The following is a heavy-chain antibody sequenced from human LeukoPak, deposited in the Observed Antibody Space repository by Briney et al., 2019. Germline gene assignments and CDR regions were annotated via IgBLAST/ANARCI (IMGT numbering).Heavy chain of an antibody. CDR2: IYYSGST. D-gene: IGHD6-13*01. V-gene: IGHV4-39*07. Sequence: SETLSLTCTVSGGSISSSSYYWGWIRQPPGKGLEWIGSIYYSGSTYYNPSLKSRVTISVDTSKNQFSLKLRSVTAADTAVYYCARVPFLPAYSSSPNAFDIWGQGTMVTVSS. CDR1: GGSISSSSYY. CDR3: ARVPFLPAYSSSPNAFDI. J-gene: IGHJ3*02.